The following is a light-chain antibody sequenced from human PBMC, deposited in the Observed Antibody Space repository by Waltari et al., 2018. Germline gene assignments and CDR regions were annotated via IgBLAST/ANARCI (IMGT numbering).Light chain of an antibody. J-gene: IGLJ3*02. CDR2: GNG. CDR1: KSNIGAGYA. Sequence: QSVLTQPPSLSGAPGQRVTIPCTGSKSNIGAGYAVHWYQQVSGAAPKRLIFGNGNGPAGVPDRCSGSKSGPSASRAITGLQAEDEGDYYCQSYDNTLPGSVFGGGTKLTVL. V-gene: IGLV1-40*01. CDR3: QSYDNTLPGSV.